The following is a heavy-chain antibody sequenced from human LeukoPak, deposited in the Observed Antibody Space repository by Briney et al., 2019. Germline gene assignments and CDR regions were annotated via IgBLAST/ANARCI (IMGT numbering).Heavy chain of an antibody. CDR3: ARYSGSYPHDAFDI. Sequence: PSETLSLTCAVSGGSISSSNWWSWVRQPPGKGLEWIGEIYHSGSTNYNPSLKSRVTISVDKSKNQFSLKLSSVTAADTAVYYCARYSGSYPHDAFDIWGQGTMVTVSS. J-gene: IGHJ3*02. CDR2: IYHSGST. D-gene: IGHD1-26*01. CDR1: GGSISSSNW. V-gene: IGHV4-4*02.